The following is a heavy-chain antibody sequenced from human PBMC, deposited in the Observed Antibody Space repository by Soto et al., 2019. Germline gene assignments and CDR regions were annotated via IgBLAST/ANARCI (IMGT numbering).Heavy chain of an antibody. D-gene: IGHD5-12*01. CDR1: GGSLSGYY. Sequence: QVQLQQWGAGLLKPSETLSLTCVVYGGSLSGYYWSWIRQPPGKGLEWIGEIKDGGLTNYSPSLKSRVTVSVDRPLNQFSLQCHSVTAADTAVYYCARGQEGVVATHWDQGALVTVSS. J-gene: IGHJ4*02. CDR2: IKDGGLT. V-gene: IGHV4-34*01. CDR3: ARGQEGVVATH.